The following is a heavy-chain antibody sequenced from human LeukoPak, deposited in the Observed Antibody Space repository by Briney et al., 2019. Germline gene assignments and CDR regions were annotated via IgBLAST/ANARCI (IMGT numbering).Heavy chain of an antibody. D-gene: IGHD6-19*01. Sequence: SETLSLTCTVSGYSISSGYYWDWIRQPPGKGLEWIGTLSHSGSSYYNPSLKSRVTISVDTSKNQFSLNLSSVTAADTAVYYCARAGGYSSPYTIWGQGTMVTVSS. CDR2: LSHSGSS. J-gene: IGHJ3*02. V-gene: IGHV4-38-2*02. CDR1: GYSISSGYY. CDR3: ARAGGYSSPYTI.